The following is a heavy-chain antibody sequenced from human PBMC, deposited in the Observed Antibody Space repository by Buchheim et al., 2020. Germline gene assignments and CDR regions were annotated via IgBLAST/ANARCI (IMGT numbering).Heavy chain of an antibody. J-gene: IGHJ2*01. D-gene: IGHD6-19*01. CDR2: ISSSSSYT. Sequence: QVQLVESGGGLVKPGGYLRLSCAASGFTFSDYYMSWIRQAPGKGLEWVSYISSSSSYTNYADSVKGRFTISRDNAKNSLYLQMNSLRAEDTAVYYCARDVSDEPWLVRHNYWYFDLWGRGTL. CDR1: GFTFSDYY. CDR3: ARDVSDEPWLVRHNYWYFDL. V-gene: IGHV3-11*06.